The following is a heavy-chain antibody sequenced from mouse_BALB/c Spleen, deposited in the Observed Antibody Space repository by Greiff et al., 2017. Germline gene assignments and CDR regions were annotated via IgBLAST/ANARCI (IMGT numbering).Heavy chain of an antibody. D-gene: IGHD1-1*01. Sequence: EVQLQESGGGLVQPGGSRKLSCAASGFTFSDYGMAWVRQTPGKGPEWVAFISNLAYSIYYEDTVTGRFTISRENAKNTLYLEMSSLRSEDTAMYYCARDGYYGSSAWFAYWGQGTLVTVSA. CDR3: ARDGYYGSSAWFAY. CDR1: GFTFSDYG. V-gene: IGHV5-15*02. J-gene: IGHJ3*01. CDR2: ISNLAYSI.